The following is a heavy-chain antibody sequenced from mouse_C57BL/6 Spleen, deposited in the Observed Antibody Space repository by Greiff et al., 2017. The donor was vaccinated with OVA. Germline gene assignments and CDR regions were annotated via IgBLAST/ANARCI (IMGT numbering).Heavy chain of an antibody. J-gene: IGHJ2*01. CDR3: ARYNYYGSSLDY. D-gene: IGHD1-1*01. V-gene: IGHV7-3*01. CDR2: IRNKANGYTT. CDR1: GFTFTDYY. Sequence: EVKLMESGGGLVQPGGSLSLSCAASGFTFTDYYMSWVRQPPGKALEWLGFIRNKANGYTTEYSASVKGRFTISRDNSQSILYLQMNALRAEDSATYYCARYNYYGSSLDYWGQGTTLTVSS.